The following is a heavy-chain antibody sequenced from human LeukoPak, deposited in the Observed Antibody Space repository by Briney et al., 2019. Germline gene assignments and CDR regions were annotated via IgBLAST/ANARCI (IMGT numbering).Heavy chain of an antibody. Sequence: PGGSLRLSCAASGFTFSSYAMSWVRQAPGKGLEWVSAISGSGGSTYYADSVKGRFTISRDNSKNTLYLQMNSLRAEDTAVYYCAKDGVLGDGDFTPYFDYWGQGTLVTVSS. D-gene: IGHD4-17*01. CDR2: ISGSGGST. V-gene: IGHV3-23*01. CDR1: GFTFSSYA. CDR3: AKDGVLGDGDFTPYFDY. J-gene: IGHJ4*02.